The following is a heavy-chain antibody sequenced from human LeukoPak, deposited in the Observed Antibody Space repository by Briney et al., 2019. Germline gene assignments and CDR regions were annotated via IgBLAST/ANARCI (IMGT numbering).Heavy chain of an antibody. Sequence: SETLSLTCAVYGGSFSGYYWSWIRQPPEKGLEWIGEINHSGDTNYNPSLKSRVTISVDTSKNQFSLKLSSVTTADTAVYYCARGRSRIAAAGLPDYWGQGTLVTVSS. CDR3: ARGRSRIAAAGLPDY. CDR1: GGSFSGYY. J-gene: IGHJ4*02. D-gene: IGHD6-13*01. V-gene: IGHV4-34*01. CDR2: INHSGDT.